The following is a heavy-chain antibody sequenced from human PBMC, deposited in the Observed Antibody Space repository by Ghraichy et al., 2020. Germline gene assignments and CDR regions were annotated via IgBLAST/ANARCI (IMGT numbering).Heavy chain of an antibody. D-gene: IGHD3-9*01. CDR2: ISAYNGNT. CDR3: AREVRDYDILTGFYISIRGIDY. V-gene: IGHV1-18*04. CDR1: GYTFTSYG. Sequence: ASVKVSSKASGYTFTSYGISWVRQAPGQELEWMGWISAYNGNTNYAQKLQGRVTMTTDTSTSTAYMELRSLRSDDTAVYYCAREVRDYDILTGFYISIRGIDYWGQGTLVTVSS. J-gene: IGHJ4*02.